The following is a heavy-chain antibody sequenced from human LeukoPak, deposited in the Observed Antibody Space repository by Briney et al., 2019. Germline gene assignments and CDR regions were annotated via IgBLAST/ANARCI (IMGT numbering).Heavy chain of an antibody. Sequence: SETLSLTCTVSGGSISSSSYYWGWIRQPPGKGLEWIGSIYYSGSTYHNPSLKSRVTISVDTSKNQFSLKLSSVTAADTAVYYCARQSYSSGWYANWFDPWGQGTLVTVSS. CDR1: GGSISSSSYY. CDR2: IYYSGST. CDR3: ARQSYSSGWYANWFDP. D-gene: IGHD6-19*01. J-gene: IGHJ5*02. V-gene: IGHV4-39*01.